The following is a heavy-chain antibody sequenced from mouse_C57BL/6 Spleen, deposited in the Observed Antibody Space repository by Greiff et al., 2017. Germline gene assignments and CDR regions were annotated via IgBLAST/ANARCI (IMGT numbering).Heavy chain of an antibody. CDR2: INPSNGGT. Sequence: QVQLQQPGTELVKPGASVKLSCKASGYTFTSYWMHWVKQRPGQGLEWIGNINPSNGGTNYNEKFKSKATLTVDKSSSTAYMQLSSLTSEDSAVYYCARSTPYYYGSSDFDYWCQGTTLTVSS. V-gene: IGHV1-53*01. J-gene: IGHJ2*01. CDR1: GYTFTSYW. D-gene: IGHD1-1*01. CDR3: ARSTPYYYGSSDFDY.